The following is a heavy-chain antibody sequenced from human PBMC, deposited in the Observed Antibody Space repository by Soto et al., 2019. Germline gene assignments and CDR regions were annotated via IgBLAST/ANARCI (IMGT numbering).Heavy chain of an antibody. J-gene: IGHJ2*01. D-gene: IGHD2-15*01. CDR1: GYTFTGYY. CDR2: INPNSGGT. CDR3: ARSSGGCWRNLPSYFDL. V-gene: IGHV1-2*04. Sequence: QVQLVQSGAEVKKPGASVKVSCKASGYTFTGYYMHWVRQAPGQGLEWMGWINPNSGGTNYAQKFQGWVTMTRDTSIRRAYMELSRLRSDDTAVYYCARSSGGCWRNLPSYFDLWGRGTLVTVSS.